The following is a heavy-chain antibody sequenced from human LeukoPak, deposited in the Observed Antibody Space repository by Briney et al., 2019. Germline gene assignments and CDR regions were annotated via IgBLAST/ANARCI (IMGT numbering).Heavy chain of an antibody. Sequence: GGSPRLSCAASGFTFSTYAMHWVRQAPGKGLEYVSAISSNGGSTYYANSVKGRFTISRDNSKNTLYLQMGSLRAEDMAVYYCARGGGDCSSTSCYLEYWGQGTLVTVSS. D-gene: IGHD2-2*01. CDR2: ISSNGGST. CDR1: GFTFSTYA. CDR3: ARGGGDCSSTSCYLEY. J-gene: IGHJ4*02. V-gene: IGHV3-64*01.